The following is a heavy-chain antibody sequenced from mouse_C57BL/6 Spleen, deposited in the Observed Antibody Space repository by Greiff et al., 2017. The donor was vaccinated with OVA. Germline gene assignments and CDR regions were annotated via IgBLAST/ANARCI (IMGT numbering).Heavy chain of an antibody. V-gene: IGHV1-78*01. D-gene: IGHD2-4*01. J-gene: IGHJ4*01. Sequence: VKLMESDAELVKPGASVKISCKVSGYTFTDHTIHWMKQRPEQGLEWIGYIYPRDGSTKYNEKFKGKATLTADKSSSTAYMQLNSLTSEDSAVYFCARGELFYYDYDTYAMDYWGQGTSVTVSS. CDR2: IYPRDGST. CDR3: ARGELFYYDYDTYAMDY. CDR1: GYTFTDHT.